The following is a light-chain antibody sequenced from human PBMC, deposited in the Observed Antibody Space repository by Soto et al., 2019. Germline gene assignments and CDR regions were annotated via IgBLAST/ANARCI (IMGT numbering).Light chain of an antibody. CDR2: DAS. Sequence: IHMTQSPSSLSASIGYSINIFCRASQDINSALAWYQQKAGKSPKLLIIDASRLESGVPSRFSGSATGTDFILSISSLPPEDFETYYCQQFNNYPLTFGGGTKVDIK. CDR1: QDINSA. J-gene: IGKJ4*01. V-gene: IGKV1D-13*01. CDR3: QQFNNYPLT.